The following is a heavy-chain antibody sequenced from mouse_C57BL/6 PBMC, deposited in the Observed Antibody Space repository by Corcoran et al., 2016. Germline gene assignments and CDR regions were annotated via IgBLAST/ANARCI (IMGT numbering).Heavy chain of an antibody. V-gene: IGHV3-6*01. D-gene: IGHD2-3*01. CDR1: GYSIPSGYY. J-gene: IGHJ2*01. CDR3: ARRGDGYLDY. CDR2: ISYDGSN. Sequence: DVQLQESGPRIVKTSQSLPLTCSVTGYSIPSGYYWNWIRQFPGNKLEWMGYISYDGSNNYNPSLKNRISITRDTSKNQFFLKLNSVTTEDTATYYWARRGDGYLDYWGQGTTLAVSS.